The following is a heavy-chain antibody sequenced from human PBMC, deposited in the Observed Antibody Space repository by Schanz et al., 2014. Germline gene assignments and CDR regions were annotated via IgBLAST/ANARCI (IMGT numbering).Heavy chain of an antibody. Sequence: EVQLLESGGGLVQPGGSLRLSCAASGFTFGDYAMTWVRQAPGKGLEWVSALSEGGGGTHYADSVRGRFTISSDSSKNTLYLQMSSLRADDTAVYYCARNRGSGGQNWYFDLWGRGTLVTVSS. CDR3: ARNRGSGGQNWYFDL. J-gene: IGHJ2*01. CDR1: GFTFGDYA. D-gene: IGHD1-26*01. CDR2: LSEGGGGT. V-gene: IGHV3-23*01.